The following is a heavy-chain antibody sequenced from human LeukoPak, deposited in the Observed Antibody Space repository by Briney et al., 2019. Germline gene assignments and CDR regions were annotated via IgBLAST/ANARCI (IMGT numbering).Heavy chain of an antibody. D-gene: IGHD3-10*01. J-gene: IGHJ4*02. CDR1: GFTFSSYA. CDR2: FSGSGGST. Sequence: PGGSLRLSCAASGFTFSSYAMSWVRQAPGKGLEWVSAFSGSGGSTYYADSVKGRFTISRDNSKNTLYLQMNSLRAEDTALYYCARDGEGPTPGGFDYWGQGTLVTVSS. V-gene: IGHV3-23*01. CDR3: ARDGEGPTPGGFDY.